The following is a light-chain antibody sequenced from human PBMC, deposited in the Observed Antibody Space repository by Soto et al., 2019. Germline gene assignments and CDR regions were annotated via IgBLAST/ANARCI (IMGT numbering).Light chain of an antibody. V-gene: IGKV3-20*01. CDR2: GAS. Sequence: EIVMTQSPATLSVSPGQRTTLSCRASQSVGNNLAWYQQKPGQAPRLLIYGASSRAIGIPDRFSGSVSGSDFILTINRLEPEDFAVYYCQQYGSSHTFGQGTRLEIK. J-gene: IGKJ5*01. CDR1: QSVGNN. CDR3: QQYGSSHT.